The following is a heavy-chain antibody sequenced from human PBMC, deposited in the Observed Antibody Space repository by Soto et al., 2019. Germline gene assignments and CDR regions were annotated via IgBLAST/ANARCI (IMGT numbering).Heavy chain of an antibody. CDR3: ARGDGDTLDY. V-gene: IGHV1-18*01. CDR2: INAYVGET. CDR1: GYRFTHYG. J-gene: IGHJ4*02. Sequence: QVQLVQSGAEAKKPGASVKVSCKASGYRFTHYGITWVRQAPGQGLEWTGWINAYVGETKSAQKYEGRVTVTMDTSTNTAYLELRSLRSADTAVDYCARGDGDTLDYWGQGSLVRVSA.